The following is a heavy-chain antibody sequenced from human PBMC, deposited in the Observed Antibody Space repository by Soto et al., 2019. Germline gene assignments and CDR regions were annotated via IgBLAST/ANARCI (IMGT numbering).Heavy chain of an antibody. CDR1: GFTFSSYA. D-gene: IGHD6-6*01. Sequence: EVQLLESGGGLVQPGGSLRLSCAASGFTFSSYAMSWVRQAPGKGLEWVSAISGSGGSTYYADSVKGRFTISRDNSKNTLYLQMNSLRAEDTAVYYCAKGFLKYSSSSQAFDYWGQGTLVTVSS. J-gene: IGHJ4*02. CDR2: ISGSGGST. CDR3: AKGFLKYSSSSQAFDY. V-gene: IGHV3-23*01.